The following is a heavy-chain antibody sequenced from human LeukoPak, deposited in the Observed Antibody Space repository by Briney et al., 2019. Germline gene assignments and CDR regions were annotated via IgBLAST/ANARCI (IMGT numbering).Heavy chain of an antibody. CDR3: AKGYN. Sequence: PGGSLRLFCAASGFTFCSCALSWVRQAPGKGLECVSSISGSGGTTYYADSLKGRFTISRDNSKNTLYLQMNSLRAEDTAVYYCAKGYNWGQGTLVTVSS. J-gene: IGHJ4*02. CDR2: ISGSGGTT. V-gene: IGHV3-23*01. CDR1: GFTFCSCA. D-gene: IGHD1-14*01.